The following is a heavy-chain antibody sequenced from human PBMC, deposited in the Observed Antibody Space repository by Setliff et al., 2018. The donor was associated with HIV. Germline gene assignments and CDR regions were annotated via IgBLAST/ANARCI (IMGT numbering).Heavy chain of an antibody. Sequence: GASVKVSCKASGGTFSSYAMHWVRQAPGQRLEWMGWINAGNGNTKYSQKFQGRVTITRDTSASTAYMELSSLRSEDTAVYYCASSRPPDDSSGYLDHWGQGTLVTVSS. CDR2: INAGNGNT. J-gene: IGHJ4*01. CDR3: ASSRPPDDSSGYLDH. CDR1: GGTFSSYA. D-gene: IGHD3-22*01. V-gene: IGHV1-3*01.